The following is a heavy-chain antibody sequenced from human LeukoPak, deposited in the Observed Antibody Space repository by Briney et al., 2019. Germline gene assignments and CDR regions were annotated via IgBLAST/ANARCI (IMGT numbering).Heavy chain of an antibody. CDR2: ISYDGSNK. J-gene: IGHJ5*02. CDR1: GFTFSSYA. CDR3: ARASLDNNWFDH. Sequence: QPGRSLILSCAASGFTFSSYAMHWVRQAPGKGLEWVAVISYDGSNKYYADSVKGRFTISRDNSKNTLYLQMNSLRAEDTAVYYCARASLDNNWFDHWGQGTLVTVSS. D-gene: IGHD5-24*01. V-gene: IGHV3-30-3*01.